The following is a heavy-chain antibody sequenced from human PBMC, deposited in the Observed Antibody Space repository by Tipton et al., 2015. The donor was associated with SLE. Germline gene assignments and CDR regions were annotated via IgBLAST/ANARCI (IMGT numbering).Heavy chain of an antibody. D-gene: IGHD3-16*02. Sequence: LRLSCTVSGGSISSYYWSWIRQPPGKGLEWIGYIYYSGSTNYNPSLKSRVTISVDTSKNQFSLKLSSVTAADTAVYYCARIPVSSSDLEELSSLYYFDYWGQGTLVTVPS. V-gene: IGHV4-59*01. CDR2: IYYSGST. CDR3: ARIPVSSSDLEELSSLYYFDY. CDR1: GGSISSYY. J-gene: IGHJ4*02.